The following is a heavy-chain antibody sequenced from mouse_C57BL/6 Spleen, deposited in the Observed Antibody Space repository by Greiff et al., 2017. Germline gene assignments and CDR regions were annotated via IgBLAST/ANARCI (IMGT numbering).Heavy chain of an antibody. V-gene: IGHV6-3*01. CDR1: GFTFSNYW. J-gene: IGHJ4*01. Sequence: EVKLVESGGGLVQPGGSMKLSCVASGFTFSNYWMNWVRQSPEKGLEWVAQIRLKSDNYATHYAESVKGRFTISRDDSKSSVYLQMNNLRAEDTGIYYCTSVNYAMDYWGQGTSVTVSS. CDR3: TSVNYAMDY. CDR2: IRLKSDNYAT.